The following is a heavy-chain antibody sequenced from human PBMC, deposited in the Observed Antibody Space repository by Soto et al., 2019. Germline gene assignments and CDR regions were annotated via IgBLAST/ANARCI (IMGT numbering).Heavy chain of an antibody. CDR1: GYTFTSYC. D-gene: IGHD3-22*01. J-gene: IGHJ4*02. V-gene: IGHV1-18*01. Sequence: ASVKVSCKPSGYTFTSYCMSWGRGAPGQGLECMGWISAYNGNTNYAQKLQGRVTMTTDTSTSTAYMELRSLRSDDTAVYYCARDRAPEDSSGYYYYDYFDYWGQGTLVTVSS. CDR3: ARDRAPEDSSGYYYYDYFDY. CDR2: ISAYNGNT.